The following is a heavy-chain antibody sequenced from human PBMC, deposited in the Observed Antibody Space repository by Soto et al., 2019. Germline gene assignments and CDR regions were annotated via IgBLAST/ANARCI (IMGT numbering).Heavy chain of an antibody. J-gene: IGHJ4*02. CDR2: ISYDGSNK. D-gene: IGHD6-19*01. CDR1: GFTFSSYA. V-gene: IGHV3-30-3*01. CDR3: ARDGQWLVLGYYFDY. Sequence: QVQLVESGGGVVQPGRSLRLSCAASGFTFSSYAMHWVRQAPGKGLEWVAVISYDGSNKYYADSVKGRFTISRDNSKNTLYLQVNSLRAEDTAVYYCARDGQWLVLGYYFDYWGQGTLVTVSS.